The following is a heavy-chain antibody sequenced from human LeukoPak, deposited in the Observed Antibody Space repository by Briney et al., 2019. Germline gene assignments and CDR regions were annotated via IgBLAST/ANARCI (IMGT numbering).Heavy chain of an antibody. CDR1: GFTLRTYT. J-gene: IGHJ6*02. D-gene: IGHD2-21*01. CDR2: IDTGSHYI. Sequence: GGSLRLSCAASGFTLRTYTMNWVRQAPGKGLEWVSSIDTGSHYIYYADSVKGRFTISRDNAKNSLFLQMSSLRAEDTAGYYCARGGVAANYYYYYAMDVWGQGTTVTVSS. V-gene: IGHV3-21*01. CDR3: ARGGVAANYYYYYAMDV.